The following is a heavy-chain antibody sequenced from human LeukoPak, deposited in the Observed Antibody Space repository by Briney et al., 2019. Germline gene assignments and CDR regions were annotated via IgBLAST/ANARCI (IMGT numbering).Heavy chain of an antibody. CDR2: IYHSGST. CDR3: ARDGYSYGLGVDAFDI. CDR1: GGSISSSNW. Sequence: SETLSLTCVVSGGSISSSNWWSWVRQPPGKGLECIGEIYHSGSTNYNPSLKSRVTISVDKSKNQFSLKLSSVTAADTAVYYCARDGYSYGLGVDAFDIWGQGTMVTVSS. D-gene: IGHD5-18*01. V-gene: IGHV4-4*02. J-gene: IGHJ3*02.